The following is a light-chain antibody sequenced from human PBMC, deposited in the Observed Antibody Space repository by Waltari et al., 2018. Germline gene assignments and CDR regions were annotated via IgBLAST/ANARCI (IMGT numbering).Light chain of an antibody. CDR1: SSDVGSYNL. V-gene: IGLV2-23*02. Sequence: QSALTQPASVSGSPGQSITISCPGTSSDVGSYNLVSWYQQHPGKVPKLMIYEVSKRPSGISNRFSGSKSGNTASLTISGLQAEDEADYYCCSYVGSRIVVFGGGTKMTVL. CDR3: CSYVGSRIVV. J-gene: IGLJ2*01. CDR2: EVS.